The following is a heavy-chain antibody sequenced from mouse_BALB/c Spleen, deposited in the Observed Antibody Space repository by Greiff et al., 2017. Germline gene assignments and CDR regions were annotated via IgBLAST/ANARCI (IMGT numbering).Heavy chain of an antibody. CDR2: ISSGGSYT. J-gene: IGHJ4*01. D-gene: IGHD1-2*01. Sequence: DVHLVESGGGLVKPGGSLKLSCAASGFTFSSYAMSWVRQSPEKRLEWVAEISSGGSYTYYPDTVTGRFTISRDNAKNTLYLEMSSLRSEDTAMYYCARAPSFYAMDYWGQGTSVTVSS. V-gene: IGHV5-9-4*01. CDR3: ARAPSFYAMDY. CDR1: GFTFSSYA.